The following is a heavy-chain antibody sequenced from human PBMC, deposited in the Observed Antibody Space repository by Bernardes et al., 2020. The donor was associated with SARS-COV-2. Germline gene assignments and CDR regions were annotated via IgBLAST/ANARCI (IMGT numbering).Heavy chain of an antibody. D-gene: IGHD4-17*01. Sequence: GGSLRLSCAASGFTFSHFAMNWVRQAPGKGLEWVSTIRGSGSDTYYADSVKGRFTVSRDNSKNTLYLHMNSLRAEDTALYYCAKDVYGDYYYGMDVWGQGTTVTVSS. J-gene: IGHJ6*02. V-gene: IGHV3-23*01. CDR2: IRGSGSDT. CDR3: AKDVYGDYYYGMDV. CDR1: GFTFSHFA.